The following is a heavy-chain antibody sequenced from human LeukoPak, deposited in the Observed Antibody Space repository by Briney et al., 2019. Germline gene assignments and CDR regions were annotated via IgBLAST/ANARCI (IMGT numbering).Heavy chain of an antibody. V-gene: IGHV3-53*01. CDR2: IYSGGST. D-gene: IGHD2-15*01. CDR3: ARDLYCSGGSCQASDAFDI. CDR1: GFTVSSNY. Sequence: PGGSLRLSCAASGFTVSSNYMSWVRQAPGKGLEWVSVIYSGGSTYYADSVKGRFTISRDNSKNTLYLQMSSLRAEDTAVYYCARDLYCSGGSCQASDAFDIWGQGTMVTVSS. J-gene: IGHJ3*02.